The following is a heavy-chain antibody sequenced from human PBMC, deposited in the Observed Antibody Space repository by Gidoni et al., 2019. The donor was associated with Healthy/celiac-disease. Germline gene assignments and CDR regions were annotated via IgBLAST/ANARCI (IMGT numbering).Heavy chain of an antibody. CDR3: ARDRWYYYDSSGYYGAFDI. CDR1: GGPISSYY. CDR2: IYYSGST. Sequence: QVQLQESGPGLVKPSETLSLTCTVSGGPISSYYWSWIRQPPGKGLEWIGYIYYSGSTNYNPSLKSRVTISVDTSKNQFSLKLSSVTAADTAVYYGARDRWYYYDSSGYYGAFDIWGQGTMVTVSS. D-gene: IGHD3-22*01. V-gene: IGHV4-59*01. J-gene: IGHJ3*02.